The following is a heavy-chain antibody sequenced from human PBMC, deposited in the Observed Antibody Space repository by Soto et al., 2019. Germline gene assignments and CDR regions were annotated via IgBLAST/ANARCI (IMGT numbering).Heavy chain of an antibody. V-gene: IGHV4-39*01. CDR1: GGSISSSSYY. D-gene: IGHD5-18*01. CDR2: IYYSGST. CDR3: ARSLLDTAMVTAGYYFDY. J-gene: IGHJ4*02. Sequence: SETLSLTCTVSGGSISSSSYYWGWIRQPPGKGLEWIGSIYYSGSTYYNPSLKSRVTISVDTSKNQFSLKLSSVTAADTAVYCCARSLLDTAMVTAGYYFDYWGQGTLVTVSS.